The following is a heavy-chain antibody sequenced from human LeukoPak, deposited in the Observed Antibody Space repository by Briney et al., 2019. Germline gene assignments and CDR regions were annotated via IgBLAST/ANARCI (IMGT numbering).Heavy chain of an antibody. J-gene: IGHJ5*02. CDR3: ARRKGGTYNWFDP. Sequence: SVKVSCKASGGTFSSYAISWVQQAPGQGLEWMGGIIPIFGTANYAQKFQGRVTITTDESTSTAYMELSSLRSEDTAVYYCARRKGGTYNWFDPWGQGTLVTVSS. D-gene: IGHD1-1*01. CDR2: IIPIFGTA. CDR1: GGTFSSYA. V-gene: IGHV1-69*05.